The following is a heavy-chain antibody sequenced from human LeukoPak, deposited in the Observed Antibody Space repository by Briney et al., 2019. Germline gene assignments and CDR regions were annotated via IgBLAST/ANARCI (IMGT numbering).Heavy chain of an antibody. Sequence: ASVKVSCKASGYTFTDYYLHWVRQAPGQGLEWMGWITPNSGDTNYAQKFQGRVTMTRDTSITTAYMELSRLRSDDTAVYYCATSSYRLLERDFDYWGQGTLVTVSS. CDR1: GYTFTDYY. CDR3: ATSSYRLLERDFDY. D-gene: IGHD2-2*01. CDR2: ITPNSGDT. J-gene: IGHJ4*02. V-gene: IGHV1-2*02.